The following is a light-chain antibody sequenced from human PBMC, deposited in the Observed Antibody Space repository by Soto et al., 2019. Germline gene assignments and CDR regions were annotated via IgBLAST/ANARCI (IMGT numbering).Light chain of an antibody. CDR1: SSNVGGYKY. J-gene: IGLJ2*01. CDR3: ISYTTRSTVV. CDR2: EVI. Sequence: QSALTQPASVSGSPGQSITISCTGTSSNVGGYKYVSWYQQHPGKAPKLMIYEVINRPSGLSNRLACSKSGNAASLTISGLKAEDEADYYCISYTTRSTVVFGGGTKLTVL. V-gene: IGLV2-14*01.